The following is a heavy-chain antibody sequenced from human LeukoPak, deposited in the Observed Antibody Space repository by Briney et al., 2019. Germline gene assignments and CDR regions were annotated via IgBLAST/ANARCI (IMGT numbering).Heavy chain of an antibody. CDR2: ISSNGGST. J-gene: IGHJ4*02. CDR3: ARVDYDYVLDY. Sequence: GGSLRLSCAASGLTFSSYAMHWVRQAPGKGLEYVSAISSNGGSTYYANSVKGRFTISRDNSKNTLYLQMGSLRAEDMAVYYCARVDYDYVLDYWGQGTLVTVSS. D-gene: IGHD3-16*01. CDR1: GLTFSSYA. V-gene: IGHV3-64*01.